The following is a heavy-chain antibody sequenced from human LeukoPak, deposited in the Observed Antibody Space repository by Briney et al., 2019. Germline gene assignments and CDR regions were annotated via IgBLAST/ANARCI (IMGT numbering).Heavy chain of an antibody. D-gene: IGHD2-2*01. J-gene: IGHJ4*02. V-gene: IGHV3-23*01. CDR1: GFTFSSYA. CDR2: ISGSGGST. CDR3: ARDGYLPAATPFDY. Sequence: PGGTLRLSCAASGFTFSSYAMSWVRQAPGKGLEWVSAISGSGGSTYYADSVKGRFTISRDNAKNSLYLQMNSLRAEDTAVYYCARDGYLPAATPFDYWGQGTLVTVSS.